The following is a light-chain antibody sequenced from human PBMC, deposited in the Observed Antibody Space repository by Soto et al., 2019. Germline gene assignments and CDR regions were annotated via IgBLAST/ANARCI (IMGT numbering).Light chain of an antibody. CDR1: QSIGTD. Sequence: DIQMTQSPSSLSASMGDRVSITCRASQSIGTDLNWYQQKPGKAPKLLIYGASTLQGGVPSRFSGSVSGTECTLTLSSLQPGDLATYFCQQTYSTPWTFGQWTKVDI. CDR3: QQTYSTPWT. V-gene: IGKV1-39*01. CDR2: GAS. J-gene: IGKJ1*01.